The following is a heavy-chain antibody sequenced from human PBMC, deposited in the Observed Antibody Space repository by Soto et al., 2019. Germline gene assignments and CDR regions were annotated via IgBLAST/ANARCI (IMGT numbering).Heavy chain of an antibody. V-gene: IGHV3-30-3*01. J-gene: IGHJ4*02. Sequence: PGGSLRLSCAASGFTFSSYAMHWVRQAPGKGLEWVAVISYDGSSKYYADSVKGRFTISRDNSKNTLYLQMNSLRAEDTAVYYCARDYPYSGSYSSYFDYWGQGTLVTVSS. CDR1: GFTFSSYA. D-gene: IGHD1-26*01. CDR2: ISYDGSSK. CDR3: ARDYPYSGSYSSYFDY.